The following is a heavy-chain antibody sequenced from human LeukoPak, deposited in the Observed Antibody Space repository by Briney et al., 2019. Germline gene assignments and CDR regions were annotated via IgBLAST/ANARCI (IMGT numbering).Heavy chain of an antibody. J-gene: IGHJ2*01. CDR3: AKDIEVAITGHYFDL. CDR2: ISGSGFST. V-gene: IGHV3-23*01. CDR1: GFTFSSYA. Sequence: GGSLRLSCAASGFTFSSYAMSWVRQAPGQGLEWLSAISGSGFSTHYADSVKGRFTISRDNSRTTLFLQMNSLRAEDTALYYCAKDIEVAITGHYFDLWGRGTLVAVSS. D-gene: IGHD3-22*01.